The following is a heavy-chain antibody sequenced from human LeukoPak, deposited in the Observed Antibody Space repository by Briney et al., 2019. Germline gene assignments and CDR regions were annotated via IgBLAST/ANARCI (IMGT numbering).Heavy chain of an antibody. V-gene: IGHV1-2*02. CDR1: GYTFTGYY. J-gene: IGHJ4*02. CDR2: INPNSGGT. CDR3: ARDQTRYCSGGSCYYFDY. Sequence: GASVKVSCKASGYTFTGYYMHWVRQAPGQGLEWMGWINPNSGGTNYAQKFQGRVTMTRDTSISTAYMELSRLRSDDTAVYYCARDQTRYCSGGSCYYFDYWGQGTLVTVSS. D-gene: IGHD2-15*01.